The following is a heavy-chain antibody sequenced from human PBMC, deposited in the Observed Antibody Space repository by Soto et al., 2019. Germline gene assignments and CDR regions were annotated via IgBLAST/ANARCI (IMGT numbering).Heavy chain of an antibody. D-gene: IGHD6-19*01. J-gene: IGHJ4*02. CDR1: GYTFTSYD. CDR2: MNPNTGNT. V-gene: IGHV1-8*01. Sequence: QVQLVQSGAEVKKPGASVKVSCKASGYTFTSYDINWVRQATGQGLEWMGWMNPNTGNTGYAQKFQGRVTMTRNTSISTAYMELSSLRSEDTAVYYCARSVEWLASFDYWGQGTLVTVSS. CDR3: ARSVEWLASFDY.